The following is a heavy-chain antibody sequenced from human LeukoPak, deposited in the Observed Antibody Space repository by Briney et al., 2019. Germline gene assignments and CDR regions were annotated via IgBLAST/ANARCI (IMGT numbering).Heavy chain of an antibody. CDR1: GYTFTGYY. D-gene: IGHD6-13*01. V-gene: IGHV1-2*02. CDR2: INPNSGGT. J-gene: IGHJ4*02. CDR3: ARAHWGASSSWYPPDFDY. Sequence: ASVKVSCTASGYTFTGYYMHWVRQAPGQGLEWMGWINPNSGGTNYAQKFQGRVTMTRDTSISTAYMELSRLRSDDTAVYYCARAHWGASSSWYPPDFDYWGQGTLVTVSS.